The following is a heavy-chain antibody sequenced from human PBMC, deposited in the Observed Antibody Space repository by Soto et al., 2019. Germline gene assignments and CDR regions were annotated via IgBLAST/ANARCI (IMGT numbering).Heavy chain of an antibody. CDR1: GFIFNAYA. V-gene: IGHV3-23*01. Sequence: EVHLLESGGGLVQPGGSLRLSCAASGFIFNAYAMTWVRQAPGKGLELVSAIGGSGGKTYYAASVKGRFTISRDNSKDTVELEMNRLRVDDTAVYFCARVASDYINSADHWGQGSLVTVSS. CDR3: ARVASDYINSADH. D-gene: IGHD4-4*01. CDR2: IGGSGGKT. J-gene: IGHJ4*02.